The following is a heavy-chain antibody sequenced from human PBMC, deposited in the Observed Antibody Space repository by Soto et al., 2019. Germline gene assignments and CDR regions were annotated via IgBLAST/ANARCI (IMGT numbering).Heavy chain of an antibody. CDR1: VITFGSRA. CDR3: ARGSTDAYPGSRIFDF. D-gene: IGHD3-10*01. J-gene: IGHJ4*02. Sequence: PGGSLRLSCVASVITFGSRAMSWVRQAPGEGLEWVSTITDTGGDTKYADSVRGRFTISRDNSKNTLYLQMSSLRVEDSAVYYCARGSTDAYPGSRIFDFWGRGTLVTVSS. CDR2: ITDTGGDT. V-gene: IGHV3-23*01.